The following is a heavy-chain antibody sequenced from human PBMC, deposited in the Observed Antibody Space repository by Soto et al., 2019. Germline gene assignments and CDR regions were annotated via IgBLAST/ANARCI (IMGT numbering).Heavy chain of an antibody. CDR3: AIRITGTFTSDAFDI. D-gene: IGHD1-7*01. V-gene: IGHV5-51*01. Sequence: GESLKISCKGSGYSFTSYWIGWVRQMPGKGLECMGIIYPGDSHTRYSPSFQGQVTISADKSISTAYLQWSSLKASDTAMYFCAIRITGTFTSDAFDICGPGTVVTLSS. CDR1: GYSFTSYW. CDR2: IYPGDSHT. J-gene: IGHJ3*02.